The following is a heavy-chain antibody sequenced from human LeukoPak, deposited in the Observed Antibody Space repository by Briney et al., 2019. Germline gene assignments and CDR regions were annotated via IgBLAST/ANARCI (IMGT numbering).Heavy chain of an antibody. J-gene: IGHJ4*02. CDR3: TRAAYSSGPDY. D-gene: IGHD6-19*01. Sequence: GGSLRLSCAASGFTFSTYSMNWVRQAPGKGLEWVSYISPTSRDMFYADSVEGRFTISRDNAKNSLYLQLNSLRDEDTAVYFCTRAAYSSGPDYWGQGTLVTVSS. CDR1: GFTFSTYS. CDR2: ISPTSRDM. V-gene: IGHV3-48*02.